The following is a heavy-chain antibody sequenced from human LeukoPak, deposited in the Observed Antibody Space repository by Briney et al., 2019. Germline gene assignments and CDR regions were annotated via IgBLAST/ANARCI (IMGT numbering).Heavy chain of an antibody. CDR1: GFTFSNYD. CDR2: ISYDGSNK. CDR3: AKDREGTTFDN. J-gene: IGHJ4*02. D-gene: IGHD1-7*01. V-gene: IGHV3-30*18. Sequence: PGGSLRLSCAASGFTFSNYDMHWVRQAPGKGLEWVAVISYDGSNKYYADSVKGRFTISRDNSKNTVYLQMNSLRAVDTAVYYCAKDREGTTFDNWGQGTLVTVSS.